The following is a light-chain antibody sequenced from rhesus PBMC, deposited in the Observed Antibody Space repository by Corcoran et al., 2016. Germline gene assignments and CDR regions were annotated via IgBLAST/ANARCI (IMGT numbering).Light chain of an antibody. J-gene: IGKJ2*01. Sequence: DIQMTQSPSSLSASVGDTVTITCRASQSISSWLDWYQQKPGKAPKLLIYKASSLQSGVPSRFSGSGSGTDFTLTISSLQPEDFATYYSLQDYTTPYSFGQGTKVEIK. CDR1: QSISSW. CDR2: KAS. CDR3: LQDYTTPYS. V-gene: IGKV1-22*01.